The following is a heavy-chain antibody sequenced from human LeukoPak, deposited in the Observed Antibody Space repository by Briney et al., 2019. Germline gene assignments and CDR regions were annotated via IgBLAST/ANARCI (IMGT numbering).Heavy chain of an antibody. CDR2: IYYSGST. V-gene: IGHV4-31*03. D-gene: IGHD3-10*01. Sequence: KPSETLSLTCTVSGGSISSGGYYWSWIRQHPGKGLEWIGYIYYSGSTYYNPSLKSRVTISVDTSKNQFSLKLSSVTAADTAVYYCAREGFTRGSFDYWGQGTLVTVSS. J-gene: IGHJ4*02. CDR3: AREGFTRGSFDY. CDR1: GGSISSGGYY.